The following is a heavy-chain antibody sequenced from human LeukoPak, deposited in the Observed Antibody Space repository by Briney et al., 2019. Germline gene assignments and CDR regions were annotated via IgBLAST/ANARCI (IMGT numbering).Heavy chain of an antibody. Sequence: SETLSLTCAVYGGSFSGYYWSWIRQPPGKGLEWIGEINHSGSTNYNPSLKSRVTISVGTSKNQFSLKVTSVTAADTAVYYCARGSGWHYYWGQGTLVSVSS. J-gene: IGHJ4*02. V-gene: IGHV4-34*01. CDR2: INHSGST. CDR1: GGSFSGYY. D-gene: IGHD6-19*01. CDR3: ARGSGWHYY.